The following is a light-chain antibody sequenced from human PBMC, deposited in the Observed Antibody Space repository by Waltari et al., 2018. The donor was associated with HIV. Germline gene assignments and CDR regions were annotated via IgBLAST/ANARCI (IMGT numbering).Light chain of an antibody. J-gene: IGKJ1*01. CDR3: QQTYITPRT. V-gene: IGKV1-39*01. CDR1: QIIANY. Sequence: DIQMTQSPSSLSASVGDRVTITYRASQIIANYLNWYQHKPGKAPKVLIFAAATLQSGVPARFSGTGYGTDFSLTITSLQREDFATYYCQQTYITPRTFGQGTKVEIK. CDR2: AAA.